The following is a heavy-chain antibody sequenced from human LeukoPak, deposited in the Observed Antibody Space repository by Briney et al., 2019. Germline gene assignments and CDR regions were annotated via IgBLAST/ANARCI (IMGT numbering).Heavy chain of an antibody. D-gene: IGHD4-23*01. CDR1: GGSISSSNW. V-gene: IGHV4-4*02. CDR2: IYHSGST. J-gene: IGHJ3*02. CDR3: ARRRLRWQEGAFDI. Sequence: PSGTLSLTCAVSGGSISSSNWWSWVRQPPGKGLEWIGEIYHSGSTNYNPSLKSRVTISVDTSKNQFSLKLSSVTAADTAVYYCARRRLRWQEGAFDIWGQGTMVTVSS.